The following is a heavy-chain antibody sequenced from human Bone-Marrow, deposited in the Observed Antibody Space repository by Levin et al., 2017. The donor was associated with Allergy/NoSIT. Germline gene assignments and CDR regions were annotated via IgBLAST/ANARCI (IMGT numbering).Heavy chain of an antibody. CDR3: AGIQPEYDSRTGDWMNSFDP. J-gene: IGHJ5*02. CDR2: IYYTGST. CDR1: GGSMTSFY. D-gene: IGHD3/OR15-3a*01. V-gene: IGHV4-59*03. Sequence: SETLSLTCTVFGGSMTSFYWGWIRQPPEKGLEYIGYIYYTGSTNYNPSLKSRVTLSLDTSRRQFSLKLNSATAADTAVYYCAGIQPEYDSRTGDWMNSFDPWGQGTLVTVSS.